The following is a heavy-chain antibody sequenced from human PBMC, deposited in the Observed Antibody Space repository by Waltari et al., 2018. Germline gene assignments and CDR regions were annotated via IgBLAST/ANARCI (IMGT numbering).Heavy chain of an antibody. CDR2: ISYDGTP. J-gene: IGHJ4*01. CDR1: VGSIRSRHFY. CDR3: VRDAGLRTYFDV. Sequence: QLQLQESGPGLVKLSETLSLDCTVSVGSIRSRHFYWAWIRQSPRGGLEWIGAISYDGTPYYNPSLETRVSISAHSSKNHFSLSLTSVTAADTGIYYCVRDAGLRTYFDVWGQGTQVSVS. V-gene: IGHV4-39*07.